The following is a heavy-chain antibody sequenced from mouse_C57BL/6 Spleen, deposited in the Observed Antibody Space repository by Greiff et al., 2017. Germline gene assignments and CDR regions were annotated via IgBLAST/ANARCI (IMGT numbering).Heavy chain of an antibody. CDR1: GFSFNTYA. Sequence: EVMLVESGGGLVQPKGSLKLSCAASGFSFNTYAMNWVRQAPGKGLEWVARIRSKSNNYATYYADSVKDRFTISRDDSESMLYLQMNNLKTEDTAMYYCVRQAAQATLFDYWGQGTTLTVSS. CDR2: IRSKSNNYAT. D-gene: IGHD3-2*02. V-gene: IGHV10-1*01. J-gene: IGHJ2*01. CDR3: VRQAAQATLFDY.